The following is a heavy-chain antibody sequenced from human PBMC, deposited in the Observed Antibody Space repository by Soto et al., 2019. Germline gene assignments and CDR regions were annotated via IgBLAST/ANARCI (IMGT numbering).Heavy chain of an antibody. V-gene: IGHV4-39*01. Sequence: PSETLSLTCTVSGGSISSSSYYWGWIRQPPGKGLEWIGSIYYSGSTYYNPSLKSRVTISVDTSKNRFSLKLSSVTAADTAVYYCARVGEATILHYYYYGMDVWGQGTTVTVSS. CDR1: GGSISSSSYY. CDR3: ARVGEATILHYYYYGMDV. D-gene: IGHD5-12*01. J-gene: IGHJ6*02. CDR2: IYYSGST.